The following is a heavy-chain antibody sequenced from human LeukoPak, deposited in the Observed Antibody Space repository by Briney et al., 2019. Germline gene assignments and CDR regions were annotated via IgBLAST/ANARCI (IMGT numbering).Heavy chain of an antibody. CDR2: ISGSGGST. D-gene: IGHD3-22*01. CDR3: AKVARYYDSSGYSPVDY. V-gene: IGHV3-23*01. Sequence: PGGSLRLSCAASGFTFSSYAMSWVRQAPGKGLEWVSAISGSGGSTYYADSVKDRFTISRDNSKNTLYLQMNSLRAEDTAVYYCAKVARYYDSSGYSPVDYWGQGTLVTVSS. J-gene: IGHJ4*02. CDR1: GFTFSSYA.